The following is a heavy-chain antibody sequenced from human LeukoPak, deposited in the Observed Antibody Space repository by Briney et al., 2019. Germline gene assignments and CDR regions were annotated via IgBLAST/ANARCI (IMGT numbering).Heavy chain of an antibody. Sequence: SETLSLTCAVYGGSFSGYYWGWIRQPPGKGLEWIGSIYYSGSTNYNPSLKSRVTISVDTSKNQFSLKLSSVTAADTAVYYCARGVITIFGVVRTHWFDPWGQGTLVTVSS. CDR1: GGSFSGYY. J-gene: IGHJ5*02. V-gene: IGHV4-34*01. D-gene: IGHD3-3*01. CDR3: ARGVITIFGVVRTHWFDP. CDR2: IYYSGST.